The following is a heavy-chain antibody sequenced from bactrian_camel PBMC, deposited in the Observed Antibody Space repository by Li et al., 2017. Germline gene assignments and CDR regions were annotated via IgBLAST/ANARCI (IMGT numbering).Heavy chain of an antibody. CDR2: FGRDGST. D-gene: IGHD3*01. J-gene: IGHJ4*01. Sequence: YRFGWFRQAPGKEREGVAAFGRDGSTSYAGSVKGRVTISKGNGRLTLYLQMDSLKPEDTAMYYCAGSVGELGPIAVQFKSKNSLLGPGDPGHRL. CDR1: YR. CDR3: AGSVGELGPIAVQFKSKNSL. V-gene: IGHV3S55*01.